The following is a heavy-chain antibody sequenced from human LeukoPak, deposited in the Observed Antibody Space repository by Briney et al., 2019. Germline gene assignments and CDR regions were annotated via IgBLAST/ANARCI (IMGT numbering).Heavy chain of an antibody. Sequence: ASVKVSCKASGYTFTSYAMHWVRQAPGQRLEWMGWINAGNGNTKYSQKFQGRVTITRDTSASTAYMELSSLRSEDTAVYYCARTKFGGGSYNDAFDIWGQGTMVTVSS. D-gene: IGHD1-26*01. CDR3: ARTKFGGGSYNDAFDI. V-gene: IGHV1-3*01. J-gene: IGHJ3*02. CDR2: INAGNGNT. CDR1: GYTFTSYA.